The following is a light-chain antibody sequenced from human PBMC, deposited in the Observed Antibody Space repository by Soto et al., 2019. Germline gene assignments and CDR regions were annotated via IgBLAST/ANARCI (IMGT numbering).Light chain of an antibody. V-gene: IGLV2-14*01. CDR2: DVS. Sequence: QSALTQPASVSGSPGQSITISCTGTSSDVGGYNYVSWYQQHPGKAPKLMIYDVSNRPSGVSNLFSGSKSGNTASLTISGLQAEDEADYYCSSYSSSSTHYVFGTGTKLTVL. CDR1: SSDVGGYNY. J-gene: IGLJ1*01. CDR3: SSYSSSSTHYV.